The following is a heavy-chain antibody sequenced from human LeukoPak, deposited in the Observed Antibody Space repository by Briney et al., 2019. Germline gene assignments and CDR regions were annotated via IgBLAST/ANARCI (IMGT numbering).Heavy chain of an antibody. Sequence: KPLETLSLTCAVYGGSFSGYYWSWIRQPPGKGLEWIGEINHSGSTNYNPSLKSRVTISVDTSKNQFSLKLSSVTAADTAVYYCARVGSRITMIVVVPTRYYFDYWGQGTLVTVSS. J-gene: IGHJ4*02. D-gene: IGHD3-22*01. V-gene: IGHV4-34*01. CDR2: INHSGST. CDR1: GGSFSGYY. CDR3: ARVGSRITMIVVVPTRYYFDY.